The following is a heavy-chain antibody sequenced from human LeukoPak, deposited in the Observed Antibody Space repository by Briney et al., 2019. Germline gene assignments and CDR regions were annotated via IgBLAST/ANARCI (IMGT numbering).Heavy chain of an antibody. J-gene: IGHJ4*02. CDR3: SSSFDY. Sequence: PSETLSVNCNVSGYSISSGYYWGWIRQPPGKGLEWIGSIYHSGSTNYNPSLKSRVTISVDKSKNQFSLKLSSVTAADTAVYYCSSSFDYWGQGTLVTVSS. CDR1: GYSISSGYY. CDR2: IYHSGST. V-gene: IGHV4-38-2*02. D-gene: IGHD6-13*01.